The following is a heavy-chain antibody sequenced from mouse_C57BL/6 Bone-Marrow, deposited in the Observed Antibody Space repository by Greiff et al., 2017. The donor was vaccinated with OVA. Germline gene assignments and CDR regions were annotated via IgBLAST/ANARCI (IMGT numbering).Heavy chain of an antibody. CDR1: GFNINDYY. D-gene: IGHD1-1*01. Sequence: EVQLQQSGAELVKPGASVKLSCTASGFNINDYYMHWVKQRTEQGLEWIGRIDPEDGETKYAPKFQGKATITADTSSNTAYMQLSSLTSENTAVCACARGGFITTVVATKDCWGQGTTLTVSS. CDR2: IDPEDGET. CDR3: ARGGFITTVVATKDC. J-gene: IGHJ2*01. V-gene: IGHV14-2*01.